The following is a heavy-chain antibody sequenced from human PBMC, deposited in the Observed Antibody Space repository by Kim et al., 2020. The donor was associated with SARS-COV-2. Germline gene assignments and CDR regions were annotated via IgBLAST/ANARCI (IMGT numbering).Heavy chain of an antibody. V-gene: IGHV1-18*01. CDR1: GYTFTSYG. CDR2: ISAYNGNT. J-gene: IGHJ4*02. CDR3: ARDADCSSTSCFIPADY. Sequence: ASVKVSCKASGYTFTSYGISWVRQAPGQGLEWMGWISAYNGNTNYAQKLQGRVTMTTDTSTSTAYMELRSLRSDDTAVYYCARDADCSSTSCFIPADYWGQGTLVTVSS. D-gene: IGHD2-2*01.